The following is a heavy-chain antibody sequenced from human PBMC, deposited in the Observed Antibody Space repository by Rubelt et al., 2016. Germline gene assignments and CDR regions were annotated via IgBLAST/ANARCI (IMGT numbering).Heavy chain of an antibody. J-gene: IGHJ4*02. V-gene: IGHV4-34*01. CDR1: AGSFSGYY. CDR3: ARSRIVLVPGFDY. CDR2: IDESGRT. Sequence: QVQLQQWGAGLLKPSETLSLSCAVYAGSFSGYYWSWIRQPPGKGLEWIGDIDESGRTSYNPSPKSRVTISADRSKNQFSLKWSSVTAADTAVYYCARSRIVLVPGFDYWGQGTLVTVSS. D-gene: IGHD2-2*01.